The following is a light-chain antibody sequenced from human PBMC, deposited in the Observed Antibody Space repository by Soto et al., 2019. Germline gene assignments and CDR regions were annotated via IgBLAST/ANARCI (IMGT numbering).Light chain of an antibody. CDR2: DAS. J-gene: IGKJ5*01. Sequence: DIQMTQSPSSLSASVVYKVSSTFQASQDINNYLNWYQQKPGKAPKLLIYDASYLEAGVPSRFRGSGSGTDFTFTISRLQPEDIATYYCQQYETLHTFGQGTRLKI. V-gene: IGKV1-33*01. CDR3: QQYETLHT. CDR1: QDINNY.